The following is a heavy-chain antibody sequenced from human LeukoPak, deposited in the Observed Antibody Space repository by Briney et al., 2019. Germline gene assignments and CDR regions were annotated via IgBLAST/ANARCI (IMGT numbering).Heavy chain of an antibody. V-gene: IGHV6-1*01. D-gene: IGHD3-22*01. Sequence: SQTLSLTCAISGDSVSNNNAAWNWIRQSPSRGLEWLGRTYYKSKWYTDYAVSVESRITIKTDTSKNQFSLHLNSVTPEDTAVYYCARSTVIVVITPSYFDSWGQGTLVTVSS. CDR2: TYYKSKWYT. J-gene: IGHJ4*02. CDR3: ARSTVIVVITPSYFDS. CDR1: GDSVSNNNAA.